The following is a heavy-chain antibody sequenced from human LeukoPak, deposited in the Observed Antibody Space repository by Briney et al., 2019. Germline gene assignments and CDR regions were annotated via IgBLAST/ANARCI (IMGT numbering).Heavy chain of an antibody. J-gene: IGHJ4*02. CDR2: IYYSGST. Sequence: SETLSLTCAVSGYSISSSNWWGWIRQPPGKGLEWIGYIYYSGSTNYNPSLKSRVTMSVDTSKNQFSLKLSSVTAADTAVYYCARGTYYYDSSGYYFDYWGQGTLVTVSS. D-gene: IGHD3-22*01. CDR1: GYSISSSNW. V-gene: IGHV4-28*01. CDR3: ARGTYYYDSSGYYFDY.